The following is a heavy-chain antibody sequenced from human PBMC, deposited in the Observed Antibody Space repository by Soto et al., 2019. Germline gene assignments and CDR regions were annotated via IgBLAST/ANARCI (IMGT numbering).Heavy chain of an antibody. CDR3: ARVERTPYSSSSGWLGYYYYGMDV. D-gene: IGHD6-6*01. CDR2: ISYDGSNK. J-gene: IGHJ6*02. CDR1: GFTFSSYA. V-gene: IGHV3-30-3*01. Sequence: SLRLSCAASGFTFSSYAMHWVRQAPGKGLEWVAVISYDGSNKYYADSVKGRFTISRDNSKNTLYLQMNSLRAEDTAVYYCARVERTPYSSSSGWLGYYYYGMDVWGQGTTVTVSS.